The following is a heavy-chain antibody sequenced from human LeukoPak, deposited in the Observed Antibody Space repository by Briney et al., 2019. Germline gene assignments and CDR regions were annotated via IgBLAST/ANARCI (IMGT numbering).Heavy chain of an antibody. CDR1: GYTFTGYY. V-gene: IGHV1-2*06. CDR2: INPNSGGT. J-gene: IGHJ5*02. CDR3: ARVGVDLWFDP. D-gene: IGHD3/OR15-3a*01. Sequence: ASVKVSCKASGYTFTGYYIRWVRRAPGQGLEWMGRINPNSGGTNYAQKFQGRVTMTRDTSITTAYMELSRLTSDDTAVYYCARVGVDLWFDPWGQGTLVTVSS.